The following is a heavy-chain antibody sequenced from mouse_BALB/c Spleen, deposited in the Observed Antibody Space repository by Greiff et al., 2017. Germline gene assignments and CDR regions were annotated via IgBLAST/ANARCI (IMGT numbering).Heavy chain of an antibody. CDR3: ATHYGSSSYWYFDV. V-gene: IGHV1-14*01. J-gene: IGHJ1*01. D-gene: IGHD1-1*01. Sequence: QLQESGPELVKPGASVKMSCKASGYTFTSYVMHWVKQKPGQGLEWIGYINPYNDGTKYNEKFKGKATLTSDKSSSTAYMELSSLTSEDSAVYYCATHYGSSSYWYFDVWGAGTTVTVSA. CDR2: INPYNDGT. CDR1: GYTFTSYV.